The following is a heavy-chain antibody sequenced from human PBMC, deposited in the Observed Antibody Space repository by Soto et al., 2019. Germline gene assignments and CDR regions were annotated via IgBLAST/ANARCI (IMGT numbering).Heavy chain of an antibody. D-gene: IGHD3-16*02. Sequence: PSETLSLTCTVSVGSISSYYWSWIRQPPGKGLEWIGYIYYSGSTNYNPSLKSRVTISVDTSKNQFSLKLSSVTAADTAVYYCARFNYVWGSYRYTFFDYWGQGTLVTVSS. V-gene: IGHV4-59*01. CDR1: VGSISSYY. CDR3: ARFNYVWGSYRYTFFDY. J-gene: IGHJ4*02. CDR2: IYYSGST.